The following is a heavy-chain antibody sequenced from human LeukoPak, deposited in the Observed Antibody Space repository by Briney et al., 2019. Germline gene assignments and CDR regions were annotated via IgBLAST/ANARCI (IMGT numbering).Heavy chain of an antibody. Sequence: GGSLRLSCAASGFTSSNYEMNWVRQAPGKGLEWVSYIGSSGRTVYYADSVKGRFTISRDNAKKSLYLQMNSLRAEDTAVYYCAELGITMIGGVWGKGTTVTISS. D-gene: IGHD3-10*02. J-gene: IGHJ6*04. V-gene: IGHV3-48*03. CDR3: AELGITMIGGV. CDR1: GFTSSNYE. CDR2: IGSSGRTV.